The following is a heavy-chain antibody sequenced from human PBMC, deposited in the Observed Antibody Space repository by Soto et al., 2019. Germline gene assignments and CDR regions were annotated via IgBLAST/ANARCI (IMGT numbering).Heavy chain of an antibody. CDR1: GGSFSGYY. CDR3: ALTYYYDSSCYDDAFDI. Sequence: QVQLQQCGAGLLKPSETLSLTCAVYGGSFSGYYCRWIRQPPGKGLEGIGEINHSGSTNYNPSLKSRVTISVDTSKNQFSLKLSSVTAADTAVYYCALTYYYDSSCYDDAFDIWGQWTMVTVSS. J-gene: IGHJ3*02. CDR2: INHSGST. V-gene: IGHV4-34*01. D-gene: IGHD3-22*01.